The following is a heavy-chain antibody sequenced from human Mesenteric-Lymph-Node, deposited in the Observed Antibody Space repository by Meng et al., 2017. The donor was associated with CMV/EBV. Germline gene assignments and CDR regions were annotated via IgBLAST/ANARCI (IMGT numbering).Heavy chain of an antibody. CDR2: IYYSVRT. Sequence: SETLSLTCTVSGGSISSGDYYWSWIRQHPGKGLEWIGYIYYSVRTYYNPSLESRVTISADTSKNQFSLRLASVTAADTAVYYCASYSSTSSFDKWGQGTLVTVSS. V-gene: IGHV4-31*03. J-gene: IGHJ4*02. D-gene: IGHD6-6*01. CDR3: ASYSSTSSFDK. CDR1: GGSISSGDYY.